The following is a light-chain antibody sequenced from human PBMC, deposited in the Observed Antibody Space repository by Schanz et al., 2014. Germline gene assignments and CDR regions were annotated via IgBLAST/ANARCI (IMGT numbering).Light chain of an antibody. J-gene: IGLJ3*02. V-gene: IGLV2-8*01. CDR2: DVS. CDR3: SSYAGSNKEV. CDR1: SSDVGGYEY. Sequence: QSALTQPPSASGSPGQSVTISCTGTSSDVGGYEYVSWYQQHPGKAPKLMIYDVSKRPSGVPDRFSGSKSGNTASLTVSGLQAEDEADYYCSSYAGSNKEVFGGGTKLTVL.